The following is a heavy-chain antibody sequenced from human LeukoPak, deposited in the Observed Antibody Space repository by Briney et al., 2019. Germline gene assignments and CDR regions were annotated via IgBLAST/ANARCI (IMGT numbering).Heavy chain of an antibody. Sequence: GGSLRLSCAASGFTVITNDMTWVRQAPGKGPEWVSVLYSDGNTKYADSVKGRFTISRDNSKNTLYLQMNSLRAEDTAIYYCAKDLLGSTTRDYWGQGTLVTVSS. CDR2: LYSDGNT. D-gene: IGHD1-26*01. J-gene: IGHJ4*02. CDR1: GFTVITND. CDR3: AKDLLGSTTRDY. V-gene: IGHV3-53*01.